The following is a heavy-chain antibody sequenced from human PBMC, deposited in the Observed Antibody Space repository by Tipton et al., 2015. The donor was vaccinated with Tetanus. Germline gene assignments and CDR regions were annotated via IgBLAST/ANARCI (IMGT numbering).Heavy chain of an antibody. V-gene: IGHV1-8*01. J-gene: IGHJ4*02. Sequence: QSGPEVKKPGAAVKVSCKASGYTFTYYDMNWVRQATGQGLEWMGWMNPNSGNRGYAQKFQGRVTMTYNASTSTAYMELSSLRSEDTAVYFCARDNWGLDFWGQGTPVTVSS. CDR1: GYTFTYYD. CDR2: MNPNSGNR. D-gene: IGHD7-27*01. CDR3: ARDNWGLDF.